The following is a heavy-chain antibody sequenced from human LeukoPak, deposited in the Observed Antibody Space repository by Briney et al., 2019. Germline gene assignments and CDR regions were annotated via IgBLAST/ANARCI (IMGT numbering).Heavy chain of an antibody. Sequence: SVKVSCKASGGTFSSYAISWVRQAPGQGLEWMGGIIPIFGTANYAQKFQGRVTITTDESTSTAYMELSSLRSEDTAVYYCARDGELERDAFDIWGQGTMVTVSS. J-gene: IGHJ3*02. V-gene: IGHV1-69*05. CDR3: ARDGELERDAFDI. D-gene: IGHD1-1*01. CDR2: IIPIFGTA. CDR1: GGTFSSYA.